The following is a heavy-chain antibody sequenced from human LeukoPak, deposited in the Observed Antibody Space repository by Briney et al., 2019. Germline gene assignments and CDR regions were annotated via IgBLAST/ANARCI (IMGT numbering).Heavy chain of an antibody. CDR3: ARDQYCSGGSCYSDGY. CDR2: IYSGGST. CDR1: GFTVSSNY. J-gene: IGHJ4*02. Sequence: GGSLRLSCAASGFTVSSNYMSWVRQAPGKGREWVSVIYSGGSTYYADSVKGRFTISRDNSKNTLYLQMNSLRAEDTAVYYCARDQYCSGGSCYSDGYWGQGTLVTVSS. V-gene: IGHV3-53*01. D-gene: IGHD2-15*01.